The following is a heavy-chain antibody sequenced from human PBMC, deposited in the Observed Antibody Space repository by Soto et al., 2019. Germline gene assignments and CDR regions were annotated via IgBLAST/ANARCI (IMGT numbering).Heavy chain of an antibody. CDR1: GGTFSSYA. Sequence: RASVKVSCKASGGTFSSYAISWVRQAPGQGLEWMGGIIPIFGTANYAQKFQGRVTITADKSTSTAYMELSSLRSEDTAVYYCARYQMVYANWFDPWGQGTLVTVSS. V-gene: IGHV1-69*06. CDR2: IIPIFGTA. CDR3: ARYQMVYANWFDP. J-gene: IGHJ5*02. D-gene: IGHD2-8*01.